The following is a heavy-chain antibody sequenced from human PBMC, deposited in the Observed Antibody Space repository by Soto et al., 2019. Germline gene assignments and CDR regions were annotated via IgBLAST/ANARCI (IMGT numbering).Heavy chain of an antibody. D-gene: IGHD3-10*01. CDR3: ARAYYFGSGTSYTLYY. J-gene: IGHJ4*02. Sequence: GGSLRLSCAASRFTFSNYGMHWVRQAPGKGLEWVAVISDDGVSKYYADSVQGRFTISRDNSESAVFLQMNSLRPDDTALYFCARAYYFGSGTSYTLYYWGQGTQVTVSS. V-gene: IGHV3-30*03. CDR1: RFTFSNYG. CDR2: ISDDGVSK.